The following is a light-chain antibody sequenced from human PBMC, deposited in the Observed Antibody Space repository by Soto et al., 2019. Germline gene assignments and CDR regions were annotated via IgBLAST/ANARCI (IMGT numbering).Light chain of an antibody. J-gene: IGKJ4*01. CDR3: QQFSSYPLT. V-gene: IGKV4-1*01. CDR1: QSVFSRSNNKNY. Sequence: DVVTTQSPESLTVSLGERATINCRSSQSVFSRSNNKNYLAWYQQKPGQAPRLLIYDASSRATGIPDRFSGGGSGTDFTLTISRLEPEDFAVYYCQQFSSYPLTFGGGTKVEIK. CDR2: DAS.